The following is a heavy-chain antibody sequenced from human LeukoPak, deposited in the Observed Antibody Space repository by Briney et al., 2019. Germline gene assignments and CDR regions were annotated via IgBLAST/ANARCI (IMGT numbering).Heavy chain of an antibody. D-gene: IGHD6-13*01. J-gene: IGHJ3*02. CDR2: INSDGSST. Sequence: GGSLRLSCAASGFTFSSYWMHWVRQAPGKGLVWVSRINSDGSSTSYADSVKGRFTISRDNAKNTLYLQMNSLGAEDTAVYYCASGTAADAFDIWGQGTMVTVSS. CDR1: GFTFSSYW. CDR3: ASGTAADAFDI. V-gene: IGHV3-74*01.